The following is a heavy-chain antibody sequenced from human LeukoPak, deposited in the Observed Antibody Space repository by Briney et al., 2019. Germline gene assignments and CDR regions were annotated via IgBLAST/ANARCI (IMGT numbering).Heavy chain of an antibody. CDR2: IYYSGST. V-gene: IGHV4-39*07. D-gene: IGHD6-13*01. CDR1: GGSISSSSYY. Sequence: SETLSLTCTVSGGSISSSSYYWGWIRQPPGKGLEWIGSIYYSGSTYYNPSLKSRVTISVDTSKNQFSLKLSSVTAADTAVYYCAREVRAAAGRGFDYWGQGTLVTVSS. CDR3: AREVRAAAGRGFDY. J-gene: IGHJ4*02.